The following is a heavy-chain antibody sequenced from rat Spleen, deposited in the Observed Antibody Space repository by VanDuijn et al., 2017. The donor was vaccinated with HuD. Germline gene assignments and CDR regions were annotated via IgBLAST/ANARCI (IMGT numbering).Heavy chain of an antibody. Sequence: EVQLVESGGGLVQPGRSLKLSCVASGFSFSSYWMYWVRQAPGKGLEWVASITYDVSTTYYPDSVKGRFTISRDDAKSTLYLQMDSLRSEDTATYYCATAGSRVSRFAYWGQGVMVTVSS. CDR2: ITYDVSTT. CDR3: ATAGSRVSRFAY. CDR1: GFSFSSYW. J-gene: IGHJ2*01. D-gene: IGHD1-4*01. V-gene: IGHV5-31*01.